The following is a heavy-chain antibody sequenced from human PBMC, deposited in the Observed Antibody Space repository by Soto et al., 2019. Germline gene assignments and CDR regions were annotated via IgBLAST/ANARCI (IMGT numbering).Heavy chain of an antibody. CDR1: GDSITTSGYY. J-gene: IGHJ6*02. CDR2: IYSSGRS. D-gene: IGHD2-8*01. V-gene: IGHV4-39*07. Sequence: SETLSLTCNVSGDSITTSGYYWDWIRQPPGKGLEWIGSIYSSGRSYYNPSLSSRVTISADKSIGSAYLHWSTLEASDTAIYYCARLSTGFCTKTTCQHYFGMDVWGQGTTVTVSS. CDR3: ARLSTGFCTKTTCQHYFGMDV.